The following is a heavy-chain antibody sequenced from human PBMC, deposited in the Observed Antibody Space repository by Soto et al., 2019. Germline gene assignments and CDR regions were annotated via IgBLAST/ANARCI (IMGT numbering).Heavy chain of an antibody. D-gene: IGHD5-12*01. CDR1: GYTFTSYG. V-gene: IGHV1-18*01. CDR2: ISAYNGNT. CDR3: ARDRREMATILYYYYYYGMDV. J-gene: IGHJ6*02. Sequence: ASVKVSCKASGYTFTSYGISWVRQAPGQGLEWMGWISAYNGNTNYAQKLQGRVTMTTDTSTSTAYMELRSLRSGDTAVYYCARDRREMATILYYYYYYGMDVWGQGTTVTVSS.